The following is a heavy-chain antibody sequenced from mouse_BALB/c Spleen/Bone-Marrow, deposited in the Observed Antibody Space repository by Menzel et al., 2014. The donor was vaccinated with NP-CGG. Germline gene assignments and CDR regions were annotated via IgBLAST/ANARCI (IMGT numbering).Heavy chain of an antibody. CDR2: ISNGSSTI. D-gene: IGHD2-4*01. V-gene: IGHV5-17*02. J-gene: IGHJ4*01. CDR1: GFTFSSFG. CDR3: ARKGAMITHYYAMDY. Sequence: EVKLVESGGGLVQPGGSRKLSCAASGFTFSSFGMHWVRQAPEKGLEWVAYISNGSSTIYYAGTVKGRFTISRDNPKNTLFLQMTSLRSEDTAMYYCARKGAMITHYYAMDYRGQGTSVTVSS.